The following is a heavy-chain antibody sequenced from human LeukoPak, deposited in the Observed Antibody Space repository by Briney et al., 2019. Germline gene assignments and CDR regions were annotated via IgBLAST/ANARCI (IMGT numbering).Heavy chain of an antibody. V-gene: IGHV1-2*02. J-gene: IGHJ5*02. CDR3: ARDNSVGDIAWWFDP. Sequence: ASVKVSCKASGYTFTGYYMYWVRQAPGQGLEWMGWINPKSGGTNYAQKFQGRVTMTRDTSISTDYMELRSLKSEDTAVYYCARDNSVGDIAWWFDPWGQGTLVTVSS. CDR2: INPKSGGT. D-gene: IGHD3-10*01. CDR1: GYTFTGYY.